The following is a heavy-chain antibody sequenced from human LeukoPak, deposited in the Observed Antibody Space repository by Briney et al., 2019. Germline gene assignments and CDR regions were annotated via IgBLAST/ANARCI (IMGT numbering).Heavy chain of an antibody. CDR2: IYYSGST. CDR1: GGSISSYY. J-gene: IGHJ4*02. Sequence: SETLSLTCTVSGGSISSYYWSWIWQPPGKGLEWIGYIYYSGSTNYNPSLKSRVTISVDTSKNQFSLKLSSVTAADTAVYYCARGRELLFNYWGQGTLVTVSS. D-gene: IGHD3-10*01. V-gene: IGHV4-59*01. CDR3: ARGRELLFNY.